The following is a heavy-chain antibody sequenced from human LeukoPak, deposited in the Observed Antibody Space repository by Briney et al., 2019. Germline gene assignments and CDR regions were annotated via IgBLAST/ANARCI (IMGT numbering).Heavy chain of an antibody. CDR3: ARSSGPSTYCGGDCGDAFDI. V-gene: IGHV4-30-2*01. Sequence: PSQTLSLTCAVSGGSISSGGYSWSWIRQPPGKGLEWIGYIYHSGSTYYNPSLKSRVTISVDRSKNQFSLKLSSVTAADTAVYYCARSSGPSTYCGGDCGDAFDIWGQGTMVTVSS. CDR1: GGSISSGGYS. J-gene: IGHJ3*02. D-gene: IGHD2-21*02. CDR2: IYHSGST.